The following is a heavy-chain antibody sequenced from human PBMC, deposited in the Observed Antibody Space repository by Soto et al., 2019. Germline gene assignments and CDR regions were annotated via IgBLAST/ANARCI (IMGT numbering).Heavy chain of an antibody. CDR1: GFTVMNNY. CDR3: TRDPTTMVTTFPFDI. Sequence: EVRLVESGGGLVQPGGSLRLSCAPSGFTVMNNYFSWVRQAPGKGLEWVSVIYVDGRTFYADSVKGRFTIYRDTSKNTVALQMNSLRVEDTAVYYCTRDPTTMVTTFPFDIWGQGTMVTVSS. J-gene: IGHJ3*02. CDR2: IYVDGRT. V-gene: IGHV3-66*01. D-gene: IGHD4-17*01.